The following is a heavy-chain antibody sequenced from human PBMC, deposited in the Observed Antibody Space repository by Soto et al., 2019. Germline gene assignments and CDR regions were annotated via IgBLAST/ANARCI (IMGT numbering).Heavy chain of an antibody. CDR1: GGXFSGYY. D-gene: IGHD3-16*01. CDR3: ATYFRGEGGRGY. J-gene: IGHJ4*01. Sequence: PSETLSLPCTVYGGXFSGYYWSWIRQPPGKGLEWIGYLDYSGSPNYNPSLKSRVTISMDTSKNQVSLTLNSVTAADTAVYVCATYFRGEGGRGYWGQGTQVTVSS. V-gene: IGHV4-59*08. CDR2: LDYSGSP.